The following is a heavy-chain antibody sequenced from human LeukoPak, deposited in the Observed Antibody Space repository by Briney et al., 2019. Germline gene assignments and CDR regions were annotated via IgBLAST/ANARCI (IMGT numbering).Heavy chain of an antibody. CDR2: IYYSGST. D-gene: IGHD2-21*02. CDR3: ARDIVVVTANTYYYYYGMDV. J-gene: IGHJ6*02. Sequence: SETLSLTCTVSGGSISSCDYYWSWIRQPPGKRLEWLGYIYYSGSTYYNPSLKSRVTISVDTSKNQFSLKLSSVTAADTAVYYCARDIVVVTANTYYYYYGMDVWGQGTTVTVSS. CDR1: GGSISSCDYY. V-gene: IGHV4-30-4*01.